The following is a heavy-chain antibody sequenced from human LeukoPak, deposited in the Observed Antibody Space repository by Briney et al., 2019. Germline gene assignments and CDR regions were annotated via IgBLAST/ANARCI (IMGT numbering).Heavy chain of an antibody. CDR2: ISWNSGSI. CDR1: GFTFDDYA. Sequence: PGGSLRLSCAASGFTFDDYAMHWVRQAPGKGLEWVSGISWNSGSIGYADSVKGRFTISRDNAKNSLYLQMNSLRAEDTAVYYCARSFGGVIPFDYWGQGTLVTVSS. CDR3: ARSFGGVIPFDY. D-gene: IGHD3-16*02. J-gene: IGHJ4*02. V-gene: IGHV3-9*01.